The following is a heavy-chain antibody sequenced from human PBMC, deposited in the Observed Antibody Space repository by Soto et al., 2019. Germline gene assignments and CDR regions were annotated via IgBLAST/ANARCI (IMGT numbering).Heavy chain of an antibody. CDR2: ISYDGSNK. V-gene: IGHV3-30*03. J-gene: IGHJ3*02. Sequence: QVQLVESGGGVVQPGRSLRLSCAASGFTFSSYGMHWVRQAPGKGLEWVAVISYDGSNKYYADSVKGRFTISRDNSKNTLYLKMNSLRAEDTAVYYCATQERTWRAAARAFDIWGQGTMVTVSS. CDR3: ATQERTWRAAARAFDI. CDR1: GFTFSSYG. D-gene: IGHD6-13*01.